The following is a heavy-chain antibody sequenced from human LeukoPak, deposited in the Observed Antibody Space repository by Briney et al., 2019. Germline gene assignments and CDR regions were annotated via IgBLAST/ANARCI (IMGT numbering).Heavy chain of an antibody. CDR2: ISSSGSTI. CDR1: GFTFSSYE. V-gene: IGHV3-48*03. J-gene: IGHJ4*02. CDR3: ARGEWSSSPFDS. D-gene: IGHD6-6*01. Sequence: GGSLRLSCAASGFTFSSYEMNWVRQAPGKGLEWVSYISSSGSTIYYADSVKGRFTISRDNAKNSLYLQMNSLRAEDTAVYYCARGEWSSSPFDSWGQGTLVTVSS.